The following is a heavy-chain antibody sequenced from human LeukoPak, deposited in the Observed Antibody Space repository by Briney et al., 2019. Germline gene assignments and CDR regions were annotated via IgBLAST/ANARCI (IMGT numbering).Heavy chain of an antibody. Sequence: GASVTVSCTASGYTFTGYYMHWVRQAPGQGLEWMGWINPNSGGTNYAQKFQGRVTMTRDTSISTAYMELSRLRSDDTAVYYCARDTNRFALNWFDPWGQGTLVTVSS. D-gene: IGHD2/OR15-2a*01. V-gene: IGHV1-2*02. J-gene: IGHJ5*02. CDR3: ARDTNRFALNWFDP. CDR1: GYTFTGYY. CDR2: INPNSGGT.